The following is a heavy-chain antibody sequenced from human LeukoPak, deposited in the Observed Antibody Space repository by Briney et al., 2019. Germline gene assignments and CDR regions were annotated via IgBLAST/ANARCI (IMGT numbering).Heavy chain of an antibody. Sequence: GGSLRLSCAASGFTFGSYEMNWVRQAPGKGLEWVSALSGSGDRTFYVDSVKGRFTVSRDNSKNTLYLQMDSLRVDDTALYYCARGGTNYYYMDVWGNGTTVTVSS. CDR2: LSGSGDRT. V-gene: IGHV3-23*01. J-gene: IGHJ6*03. CDR3: ARGGTNYYYMDV. CDR1: GFTFGSYE.